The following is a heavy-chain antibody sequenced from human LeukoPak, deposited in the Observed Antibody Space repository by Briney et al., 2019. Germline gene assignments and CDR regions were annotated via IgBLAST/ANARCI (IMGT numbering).Heavy chain of an antibody. CDR3: AKDLHPFSSSPPFDY. Sequence: PGGSLRLSCAASGFTVSSNYMSWVRQAPGKGLEWVSAISGSGGSTYYADSVKGRFTISRDNSKNTLYLQMNSLRAEDTAVYYCAKDLHPFSSSPPFDYWGQGTLVTVSS. J-gene: IGHJ4*02. D-gene: IGHD6-13*01. V-gene: IGHV3-23*01. CDR1: GFTVSSNY. CDR2: ISGSGGST.